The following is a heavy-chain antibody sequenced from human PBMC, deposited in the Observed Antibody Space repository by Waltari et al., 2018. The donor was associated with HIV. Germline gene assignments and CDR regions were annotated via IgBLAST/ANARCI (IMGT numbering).Heavy chain of an antibody. V-gene: IGHV3-21*02. CDR2: ISRDNRES. Sequence: VRLMESGGGLVEPGGSLTISCPASGFPFTHYTMNWIRHIPGKGLEWLASISRDNRESYFIDSIKGRFTISRDNAANSVFLHMDRLRVDDTARYFCVRDDPGYEPIDYWGRGTLVTVSS. CDR3: VRDDPGYEPIDY. CDR1: GFPFTHYT. J-gene: IGHJ4*02. D-gene: IGHD2-2*01.